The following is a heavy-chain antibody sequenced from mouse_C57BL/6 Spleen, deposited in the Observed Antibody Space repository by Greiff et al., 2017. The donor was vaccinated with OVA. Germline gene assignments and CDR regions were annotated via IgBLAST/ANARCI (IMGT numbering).Heavy chain of an antibody. Sequence: EVQVVESEGGLVQPGSSMTLSCTASGFTFSDYYMAWVRQVPEKGLEWVANINSDGSSTSYLDSLKNRFIISRDNATNILYLQMSRLKSEDTATYYGAREGLYYGYDRCYYYAMDYWGQGTSVTVSS. J-gene: IGHJ4*01. CDR1: GFTFSDYY. V-gene: IGHV5-16*01. D-gene: IGHD2-2*01. CDR2: INSDGSST. CDR3: AREGLYYGYDRCYYYAMDY.